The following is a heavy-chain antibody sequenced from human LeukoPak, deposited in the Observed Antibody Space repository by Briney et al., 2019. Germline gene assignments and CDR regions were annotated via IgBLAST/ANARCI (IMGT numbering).Heavy chain of an antibody. V-gene: IGHV3-23*01. D-gene: IGHD4-17*01. Sequence: PGGSLRLSCAASGFTFSSYAMSWVRQAPGKGLEWVSAISGSGGSTYYADSVKGRFTISRDNSKNTLYLQMNSLRAEDTAVYYCAKGSLQYTVTTPGFDYWGQGTLVTVSS. J-gene: IGHJ4*02. CDR1: GFTFSSYA. CDR2: ISGSGGST. CDR3: AKGSLQYTVTTPGFDY.